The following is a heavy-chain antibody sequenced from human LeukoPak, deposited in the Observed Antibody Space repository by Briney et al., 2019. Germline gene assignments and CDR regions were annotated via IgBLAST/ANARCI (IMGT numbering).Heavy chain of an antibody. V-gene: IGHV3-23*01. CDR3: AKDGVGGSYLTHFDC. J-gene: IGHJ4*02. CDR1: GFTFSSYA. CDR2: ISGSGGST. D-gene: IGHD1-26*01. Sequence: GGSLRLSCAASGFTFSSYAMSWVRQAPGKGLEWVSAISGSGGSTYYADSVKGRFTISRDNSKNTLYLQMNSLRAEDTAVYYCAKDGVGGSYLTHFDCWGQGTLVTVSS.